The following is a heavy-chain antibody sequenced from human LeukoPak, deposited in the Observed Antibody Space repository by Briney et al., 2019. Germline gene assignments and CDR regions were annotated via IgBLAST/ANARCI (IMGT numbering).Heavy chain of an antibody. CDR2: IFTAGST. Sequence: RGGSLRLSCAASGFTVSGNYMSWVRQAPGEGLEWVSVIFTAGSTYNADSVTGRVTISRAKSKNTIYLQMNTLRGEDTAVYFCAGGDSLRGFSYWGQGTLLTVS. CDR1: GFTVSGNY. V-gene: IGHV3-53*01. J-gene: IGHJ4*02. CDR3: AGGDSLRGFSY. D-gene: IGHD5-18*01.